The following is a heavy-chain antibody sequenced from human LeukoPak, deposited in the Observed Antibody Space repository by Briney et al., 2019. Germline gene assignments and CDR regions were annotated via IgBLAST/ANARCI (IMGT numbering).Heavy chain of an antibody. J-gene: IGHJ3*02. CDR2: ISGSGGST. CDR3: AKEHGGSSWYEDAFDI. D-gene: IGHD6-13*01. V-gene: IGHV3-23*01. CDR1: GFTVSSNY. Sequence: GGSLRLSCAASGFTVSSNYMSWVRQAPGKGLEWVSDISGSGGSTYYADSVKGRFTISRDNSKNTLYLQMNSLRAEDTAVYYCAKEHGGSSWYEDAFDIWGQGTMVTVSS.